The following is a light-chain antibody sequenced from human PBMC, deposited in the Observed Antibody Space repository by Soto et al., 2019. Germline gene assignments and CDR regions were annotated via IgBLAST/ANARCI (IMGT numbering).Light chain of an antibody. CDR3: FSYTTSTAYV. V-gene: IGLV2-14*01. CDR1: SSDVGGYNY. Sequence: QSALTQPASVSGSPGQSITISCTGTSSDVGGYNYASWYQLHPGKAPKLMVYEVSNRPSGVSNRFSGSKSGNTASLTISGLQAEDEADYYCFSYTTSTAYVFGTGTKLTVL. CDR2: EVS. J-gene: IGLJ1*01.